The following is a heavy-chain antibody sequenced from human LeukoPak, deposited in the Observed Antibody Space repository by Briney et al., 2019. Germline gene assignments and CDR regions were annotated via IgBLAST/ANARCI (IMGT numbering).Heavy chain of an antibody. Sequence: SETLSHTCAVYGGSFSGYYWSWIRQPPGKGLEWIGEINHSGSTNYNPSLKSRVTISVDTSKNQFSLKLSSVTAADTAVYYCARGRSSSSFFPFDYWGQGTLVTVSS. V-gene: IGHV4-34*01. D-gene: IGHD6-13*01. CDR3: ARGRSSSSFFPFDY. CDR2: INHSGST. CDR1: GGSFSGYY. J-gene: IGHJ4*02.